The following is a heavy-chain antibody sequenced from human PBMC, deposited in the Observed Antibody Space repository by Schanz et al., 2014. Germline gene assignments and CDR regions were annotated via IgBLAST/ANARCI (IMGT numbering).Heavy chain of an antibody. V-gene: IGHV3-23*04. J-gene: IGHJ4*02. CDR3: ARDGDFDY. CDR1: GFTLTSYA. CDR2: ISGSGGST. Sequence: EVQVVESGGGLVQPGGSLRLSCEASGFTLTSYALTWVRQAPGKGLEWVAGISGSGGSTDYADSVKGRFIIPRDNSKNTLYLQMNSLRAEDTAGYYCARDGDFDYWGQGTLVTVSS.